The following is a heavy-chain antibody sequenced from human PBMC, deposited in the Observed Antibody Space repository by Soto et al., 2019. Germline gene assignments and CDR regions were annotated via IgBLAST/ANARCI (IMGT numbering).Heavy chain of an antibody. D-gene: IGHD4-17*01. CDR1: GYVFTSYW. CDR3: ARVYGKYFQH. CDR2: IYPSDSDT. J-gene: IGHJ1*01. Sequence: LGESLKISCKGSGYVFTSYWIAWVRQMPGKGLEWMGLIYPSDSDTRYSPSFQGQVTISADKSINTAYLQWGSLKASDTAMYYCARVYGKYFQHWGQGTPVTVSS. V-gene: IGHV5-51*01.